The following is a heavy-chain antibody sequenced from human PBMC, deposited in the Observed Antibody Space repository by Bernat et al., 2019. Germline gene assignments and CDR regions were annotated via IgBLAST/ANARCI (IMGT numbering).Heavy chain of an antibody. V-gene: IGHV4-34*01. D-gene: IGHD6-13*01. CDR3: RVDYSSSWYVDY. Sequence: QVQLQQWGAGLLKPSETLSLTCAVYGGSFSGYYWSWIRQPPGKGLEWIGEINHSGSTNYNPSLKSRVTISVDTSKNQFSLKLGSVTAADTAVYYCRVDYSSSWYVDYWGQGTLVTVSS. CDR2: INHSGST. J-gene: IGHJ4*02. CDR1: GGSFSGYY.